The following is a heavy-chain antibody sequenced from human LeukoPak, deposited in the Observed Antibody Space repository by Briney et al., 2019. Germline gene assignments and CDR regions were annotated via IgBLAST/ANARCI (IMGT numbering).Heavy chain of an antibody. D-gene: IGHD5-12*01. J-gene: IGHJ4*02. CDR3: ARVATRKYYYFDY. V-gene: IGHV4-31*03. Sequence: SETLSLTCTVSGGSISSGGYYWSWIRQHPGKGLEWIGYIYYSGSTHYNPSLKSRVTISVDTSKNQFSLKLSSVTAADTAVYYSARVATRKYYYFDYWGQGTLVTVSS. CDR2: IYYSGST. CDR1: GGSISSGGYY.